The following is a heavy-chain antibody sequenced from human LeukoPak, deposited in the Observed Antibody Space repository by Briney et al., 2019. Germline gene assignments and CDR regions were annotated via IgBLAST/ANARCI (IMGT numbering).Heavy chain of an antibody. CDR2: ISSSSSYI. D-gene: IGHD6-19*01. Sequence: GGSLRLSCAASGLTVSSNYMSWVRQAPGKGLEWVSSISSSSSYIYYADSVKGRFTISRDNAKNSLYLQMNSLRAEDTAVYYCARSGIAVAGGLDVWGKGTTVTVSS. V-gene: IGHV3-21*01. CDR3: ARSGIAVAGGLDV. CDR1: GLTVSSNY. J-gene: IGHJ6*04.